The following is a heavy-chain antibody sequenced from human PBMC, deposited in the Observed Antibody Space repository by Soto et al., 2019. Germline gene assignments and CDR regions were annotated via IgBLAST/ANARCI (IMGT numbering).Heavy chain of an antibody. CDR2: ISAYNGNT. V-gene: IGHV1-18*01. Sequence: ASVKVSSKASAYTFTSYGISWVRQAPGQGLEWMGWISAYNGNTNYAQKLQGRVTMTTDTSTSTAYMELRSLRSDDTAVYYCARATGYYYDSRSYYFDYWGQGTLVTVSS. CDR1: AYTFTSYG. D-gene: IGHD3-22*01. J-gene: IGHJ4*02. CDR3: ARATGYYYDSRSYYFDY.